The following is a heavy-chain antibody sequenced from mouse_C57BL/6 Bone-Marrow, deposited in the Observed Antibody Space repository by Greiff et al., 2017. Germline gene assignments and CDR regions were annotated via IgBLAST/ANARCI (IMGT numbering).Heavy chain of an antibody. D-gene: IGHD4-1*02. CDR2: IDPETGGT. J-gene: IGHJ2*01. CDR1: GYTFTDYE. V-gene: IGHV1-15*01. Sequence: VQLQQSGAELVRPGASVTLSCKASGYTFTDYEMHWVKQTPVHGLEWIGAIDPETGGTAYNQKFKGKAILTADKSSSTAYMELSSLTSEDSAVYYCTSTGTTRVYFDYWGQGTTLTVSS. CDR3: TSTGTTRVYFDY.